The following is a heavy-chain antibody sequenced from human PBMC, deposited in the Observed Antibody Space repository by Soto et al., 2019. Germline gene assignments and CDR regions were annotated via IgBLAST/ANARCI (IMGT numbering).Heavy chain of an antibody. CDR3: AKVGPYDSGSYMFRYNWFGP. CDR2: IFYSGST. V-gene: IGHV4-59*01. D-gene: IGHD3-10*01. J-gene: IGHJ5*02. CDR1: GGSISNYY. Sequence: PSETLSLTCTVSGGSISNYYWSWIRQPPGRGLEWIGHIFYSGSTNYNPALKSRVTISVDTSKSQFSLKLSSVTAADTAVYYCAKVGPYDSGSYMFRYNWFGPWGPGTLVTVSS.